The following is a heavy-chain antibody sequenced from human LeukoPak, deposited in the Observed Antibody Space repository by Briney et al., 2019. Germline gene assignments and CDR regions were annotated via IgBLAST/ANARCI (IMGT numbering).Heavy chain of an antibody. CDR1: GGTFSSYA. D-gene: IGHD4-17*01. V-gene: IGHV1-69*05. CDR3: AREGFHTVTTSVWFDP. CDR2: IIPIFGTA. Sequence: GASVKVSCKASGGTFSSYAISWVRQAPGQGLEWMGGIIPIFGTANYAQKFQGRVTISTDESTSTAYMELSSLRSEDTAVYYCAREGFHTVTTSVWFDPWGQGTLVTVSS. J-gene: IGHJ5*02.